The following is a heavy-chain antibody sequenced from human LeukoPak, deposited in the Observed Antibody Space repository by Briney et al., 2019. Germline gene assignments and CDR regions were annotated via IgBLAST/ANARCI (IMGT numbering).Heavy chain of an antibody. CDR2: IYYSGST. CDR1: GGSISSYY. CDR3: ASGSVVVTPSFDY. J-gene: IGHJ4*02. Sequence: SETLSLTCTVSGGSISSYYWSWTRQPPGKGLEWIGYIYYSGSTNYNPSLKGRVTISVDTSKNQFSLKLNCVTAEDTAISDCASGSVVVTPSFDYWGQGTLVTVSS. V-gene: IGHV4-59*01. D-gene: IGHD3-22*01.